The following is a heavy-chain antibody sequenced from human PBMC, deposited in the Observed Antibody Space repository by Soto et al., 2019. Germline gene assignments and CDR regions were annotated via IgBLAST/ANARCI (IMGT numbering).Heavy chain of an antibody. CDR2: IRSKAYGGTT. J-gene: IGHJ3*02. Sequence: PGGSLRLSCTASGFTFGDYAMSWFRQAPGKGLEWVGFIRSKAYGGTTEYAASVKGRFTISRDDSKSIAYLQMNSLKTEDTAVYYCTRDRDSIAVAGPSDAFDIWGQGTMVTVSS. CDR1: GFTFGDYA. CDR3: TRDRDSIAVAGPSDAFDI. D-gene: IGHD6-19*01. V-gene: IGHV3-49*03.